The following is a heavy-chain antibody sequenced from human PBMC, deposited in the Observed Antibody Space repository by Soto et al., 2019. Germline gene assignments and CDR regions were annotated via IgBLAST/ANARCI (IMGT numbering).Heavy chain of an antibody. Sequence: PGGSLRLSCAASGFPFRTYAMGWVRPAPGKGLEWVSGVSASGLNTDYADPVKGRFYISRDNSKSTLYLHMSSLRAEDTAVYYCARTTAVAGTPEFDYWGQGTLVTVSS. J-gene: IGHJ4*02. CDR1: GFPFRTYA. CDR3: ARTTAVAGTPEFDY. V-gene: IGHV3-23*01. D-gene: IGHD6-19*01. CDR2: VSASGLNT.